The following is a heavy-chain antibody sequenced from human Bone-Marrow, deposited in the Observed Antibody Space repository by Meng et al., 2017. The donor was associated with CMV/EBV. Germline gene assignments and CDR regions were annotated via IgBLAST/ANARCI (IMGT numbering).Heavy chain of an antibody. CDR1: GFTFSSYA. Sequence: GGSLRLSCAASGFTFSSYAMHWVRQAPGKGLGWVAVISYDGSNKYYADSVKGRFTISRDNSKNTLYLQMNSLRAEDTAVYYCARDNSIITPYYFDYWGQGTLVTVSS. D-gene: IGHD3-10*01. CDR2: ISYDGSNK. J-gene: IGHJ4*02. CDR3: ARDNSIITPYYFDY. V-gene: IGHV3-30-3*01.